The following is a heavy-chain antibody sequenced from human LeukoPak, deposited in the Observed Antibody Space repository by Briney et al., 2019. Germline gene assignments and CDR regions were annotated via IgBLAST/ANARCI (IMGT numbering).Heavy chain of an antibody. Sequence: GGSLRLSCTASGFTFGDYAMSWFRQAPGKGLEWVGFIRSKAYGGTTEYAASVKGRFTISRDDSKSIAYLQMNSLKTEDTAVYYCTRDPTDSGYSSGWYGYWGQGTLVTVSS. D-gene: IGHD6-19*01. J-gene: IGHJ4*02. CDR1: GFTFGDYA. CDR3: TRDPTDSGYSSGWYGY. V-gene: IGHV3-49*03. CDR2: IRSKAYGGTT.